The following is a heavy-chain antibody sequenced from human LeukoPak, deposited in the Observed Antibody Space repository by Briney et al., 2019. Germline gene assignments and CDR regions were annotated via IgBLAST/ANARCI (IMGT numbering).Heavy chain of an antibody. CDR2: IYYSGST. V-gene: IGHV4-59*01. D-gene: IGHD3-22*01. Sequence: SETLSLTCTVSGGSISIYYWSWIRQPPGKRLEWIGYIYYSGSTNSNPSLKSRVTISADTSKNQFSLKLSSVTAADTAVYYCARGNYDSRGYSNAFDIWGQGAMVTVSS. CDR1: GGSISIYY. J-gene: IGHJ3*02. CDR3: ARGNYDSRGYSNAFDI.